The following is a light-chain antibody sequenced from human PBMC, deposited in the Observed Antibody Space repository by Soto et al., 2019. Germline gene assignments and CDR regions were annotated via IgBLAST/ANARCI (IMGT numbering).Light chain of an antibody. Sequence: LTQPASVSGSPGQSITISCTGTSSDVGSYNLVSWYQQHPGKAPKLMIYEVSKRPSGVSNRFSGSKSGNTASLTISGLQAEDEADYYCCSYAGRAYVFGTGTKVTVL. J-gene: IGLJ1*01. CDR3: CSYAGRAYV. CDR2: EVS. V-gene: IGLV2-23*02. CDR1: SSDVGSYNL.